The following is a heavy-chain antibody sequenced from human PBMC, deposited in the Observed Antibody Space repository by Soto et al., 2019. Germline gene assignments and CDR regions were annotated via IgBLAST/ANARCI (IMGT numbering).Heavy chain of an antibody. J-gene: IGHJ4*02. Sequence: EVQLLESGGGLAQPGGSLRLSCEASGFSFRIYAMNWVRQAPGKGLEWVSVMIGDGTSWDYADSVRGRFTISRDNSKNTLYLQMNNLRTEDTAVYYCAKDLRPDGRYDLDSWGQGTLVTVSS. D-gene: IGHD1-26*01. CDR1: GFSFRIYA. V-gene: IGHV3-23*01. CDR3: AKDLRPDGRYDLDS. CDR2: MIGDGTSW.